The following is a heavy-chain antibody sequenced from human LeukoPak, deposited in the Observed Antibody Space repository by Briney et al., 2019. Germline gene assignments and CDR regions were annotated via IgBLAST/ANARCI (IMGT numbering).Heavy chain of an antibody. CDR3: AKRGIVIRAVIIVGFHKEAYYFDD. CDR2: ISGSAGGT. CDR1: GITLANYG. D-gene: IGHD3-10*01. V-gene: IGHV3-23*01. Sequence: PGGSLRLSCVVSGITLANYGMSWVRQAPGKGLEWVAGISGSAGGTIYAASVKGRFTISRDNPKNTLYLQMNSLRAEDTAVYFCAKRGIVIRAVIIVGFHKEAYYFDDWGQGALVTVSS. J-gene: IGHJ4*02.